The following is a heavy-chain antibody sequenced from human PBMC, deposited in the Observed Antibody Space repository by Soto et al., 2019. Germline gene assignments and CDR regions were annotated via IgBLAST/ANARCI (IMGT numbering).Heavy chain of an antibody. Sequence: GGSLRLSCAASGFTFSTYAMSWVRQAPGRGLEWVATNSGSGGGTFYAESVKGRFTISRDNSKNTLYLQMNSLRAEDTAVYYCAKDREDYYDSSGYYGHFDYWGQGTLVTVSS. J-gene: IGHJ4*02. D-gene: IGHD3-22*01. CDR1: GFTFSTYA. CDR2: NSGSGGGT. CDR3: AKDREDYYDSSGYYGHFDY. V-gene: IGHV3-23*01.